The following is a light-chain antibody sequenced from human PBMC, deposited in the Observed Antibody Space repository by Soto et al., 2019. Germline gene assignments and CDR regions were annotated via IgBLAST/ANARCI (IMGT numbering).Light chain of an antibody. Sequence: EIVLTQSPGTLSLSPGERATLSCRASQSVSSNYIAWYQQNPGQAPRLLIYGASTRATSIPDRFSGSGSGTEFALTISRLEPEDFAVYFCQQYGRSPPFAFGQGTKVEIK. CDR3: QQYGRSPPFA. CDR2: GAS. CDR1: QSVSSNY. J-gene: IGKJ2*01. V-gene: IGKV3-20*01.